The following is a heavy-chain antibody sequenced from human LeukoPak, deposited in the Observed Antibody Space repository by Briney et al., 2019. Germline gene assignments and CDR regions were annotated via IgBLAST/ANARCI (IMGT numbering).Heavy chain of an antibody. V-gene: IGHV5-51*01. CDR1: GYTFTSYW. CDR3: ARPGTVAAYFYY. J-gene: IGHJ4*02. Sequence: PGESLKISCKGSGYTFTSYWIAWVRQMPGKGLEWMGIIYPGDSDTRYSPSFQGQVTFSADKSINTAYLQWSSLKTSDTAMYYCARPGTVAAYFYYWGQGTLVTVSS. D-gene: IGHD6-19*01. CDR2: IYPGDSDT.